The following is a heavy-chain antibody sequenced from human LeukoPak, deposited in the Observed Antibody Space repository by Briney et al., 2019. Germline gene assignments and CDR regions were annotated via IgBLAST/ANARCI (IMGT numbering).Heavy chain of an antibody. Sequence: PSETLSLTCTVSGGSISSSSYYWGWIRQPPGKGLEWIGTIFYSGSTYYNPSLKSRVTISVDTSKNQFSLKVSSVTATDTAVYYCATQARDSSTWHLNWFDPWGQGTLVTVSS. CDR1: GGSISSSSYY. CDR3: ATQARDSSTWHLNWFDP. CDR2: IFYSGST. J-gene: IGHJ5*02. V-gene: IGHV4-39*01. D-gene: IGHD6-13*01.